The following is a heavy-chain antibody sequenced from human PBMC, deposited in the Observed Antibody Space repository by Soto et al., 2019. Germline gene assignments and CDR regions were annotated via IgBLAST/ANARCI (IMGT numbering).Heavy chain of an antibody. CDR3: ARDLHYYGSVNYYYGMDV. CDR1: GFTFSSYG. V-gene: IGHV3-33*01. D-gene: IGHD3-10*01. CDR2: IWYDGSNK. Sequence: GGSLRLSCAAAGFTFSSYGMHWVRQAPGKGLEWVAVIWYDGSNKYYADSVKGRFTISRDNSKNTLYLQMNRLRAEDTAVYYCARDLHYYGSVNYYYGMDVWGQGTTVTVSS. J-gene: IGHJ6*02.